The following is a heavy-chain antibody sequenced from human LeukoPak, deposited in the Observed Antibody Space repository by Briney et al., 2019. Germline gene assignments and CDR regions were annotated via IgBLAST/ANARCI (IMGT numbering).Heavy chain of an antibody. CDR1: GFTFSSYG. Sequence: GGSLRLSCAASGFTFSSYGMHWVRQAPGKGLEWVAFIRYDGSNKYYADSVKGRFTISRDNSKNTLYLQMNSLRAEDTAVYYCAKGPILGYYYDSSGYPRDYWGQGTLVTVSS. J-gene: IGHJ4*02. CDR3: AKGPILGYYYDSSGYPRDY. D-gene: IGHD3-22*01. V-gene: IGHV3-30*02. CDR2: IRYDGSNK.